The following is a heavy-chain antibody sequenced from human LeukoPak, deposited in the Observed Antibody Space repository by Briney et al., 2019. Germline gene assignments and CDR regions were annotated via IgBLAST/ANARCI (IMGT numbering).Heavy chain of an antibody. Sequence: ASVKVSCMASGYTFTSYGISWVRQAPGQGLEWMGWISAYNGNTNYAQKLQGRVTMTTDTSTSTAYMELRSLRSDDTAVYYCARVFAQLRVGYYYMDVWGKGTTVTVSS. CDR1: GYTFTSYG. CDR2: ISAYNGNT. D-gene: IGHD2-2*01. V-gene: IGHV1-18*01. J-gene: IGHJ6*03. CDR3: ARVFAQLRVGYYYMDV.